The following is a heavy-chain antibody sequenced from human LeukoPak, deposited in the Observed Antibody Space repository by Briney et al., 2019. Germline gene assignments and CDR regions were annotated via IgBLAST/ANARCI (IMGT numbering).Heavy chain of an antibody. Sequence: GASVKVSCEASGGTFSSYAISWVRQAPGQGLEWMGRIIPIFGTANYAQKFQGRVTITTDESTSTAYMELSSLRSEDTAVYYCARLNSSPGAYYFDYWGQGTLVTVSS. CDR1: GGTFSSYA. D-gene: IGHD6-13*01. V-gene: IGHV1-69*05. CDR2: IIPIFGTA. CDR3: ARLNSSPGAYYFDY. J-gene: IGHJ4*02.